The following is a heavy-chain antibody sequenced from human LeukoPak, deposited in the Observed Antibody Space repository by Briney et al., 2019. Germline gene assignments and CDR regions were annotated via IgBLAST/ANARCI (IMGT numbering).Heavy chain of an antibody. J-gene: IGHJ4*02. CDR3: ARLERGDYAPTDY. V-gene: IGHV4-34*01. CDR1: GGSFSVYY. CDR2: INHSRST. D-gene: IGHD4-17*01. Sequence: SETLSLTCAVYGGSFSVYYWSWIRQPPGKGLEWFGEINHSRSTNYHPSLKSRVTISVDTSKDQFALELSSVTAADTAVYYCARLERGDYAPTDYWGQGALVTVSS.